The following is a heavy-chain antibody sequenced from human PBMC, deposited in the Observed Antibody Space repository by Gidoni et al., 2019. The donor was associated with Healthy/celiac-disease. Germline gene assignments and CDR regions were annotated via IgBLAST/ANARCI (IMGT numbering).Heavy chain of an antibody. J-gene: IGHJ6*02. D-gene: IGHD3-10*01. Sequence: QVQLVQSGAEVKKPGASVKVSCQASGYTFTSSDINWVRQATGQGLEWRGWMNPNSGNTGYAQKFQGRVTMTRNTSISTAYMELSSLRSEDTAVYYCARGPELWFGEFGGMDVWGQGTTVTVSS. CDR1: GYTFTSSD. CDR2: MNPNSGNT. V-gene: IGHV1-8*01. CDR3: ARGPELWFGEFGGMDV.